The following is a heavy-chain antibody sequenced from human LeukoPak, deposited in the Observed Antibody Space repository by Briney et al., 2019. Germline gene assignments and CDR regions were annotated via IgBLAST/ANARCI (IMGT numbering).Heavy chain of an antibody. CDR3: RTGSGMGTFDY. V-gene: IGHV3-64D*06. CDR2: ISSHGDNT. J-gene: IGHJ4*02. D-gene: IGHD3-10*01. Sequence: GGTLRLSCSASGFTFSSYAMHWVRQAPGKGLEYVSAISSHGDNTYYADSVKGRFTISRDNSKNTLYLQMSSLRAEDTSVYYCRTGSGMGTFDYWGQGTLVTVPS. CDR1: GFTFSSYA.